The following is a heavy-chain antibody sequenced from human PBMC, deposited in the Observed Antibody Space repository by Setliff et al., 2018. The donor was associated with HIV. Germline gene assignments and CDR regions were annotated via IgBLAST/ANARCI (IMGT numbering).Heavy chain of an antibody. CDR2: INAGNGTT. CDR1: GYTFTSYA. Sequence: ASVKVSCKASGYTFTSYAMHWVRQAPGQRLEWMGWINAGNGTTKYSQKFQGRVTITRDTSASTAYMELSSLRSEDTAVYYCAKTIAAAATLPFDLWGQGTLVTVSS. CDR3: AKTIAAAATLPFDL. V-gene: IGHV1-3*01. J-gene: IGHJ4*01. D-gene: IGHD6-13*01.